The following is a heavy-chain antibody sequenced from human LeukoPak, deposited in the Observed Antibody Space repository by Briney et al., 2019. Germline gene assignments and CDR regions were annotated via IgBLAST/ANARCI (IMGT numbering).Heavy chain of an antibody. V-gene: IGHV4-34*01. CDR1: GGSFSGYY. J-gene: IGHJ4*02. CDR3: ARGGSYYDFWSGYFSFDY. Sequence: PSETLSLTCAVYGGSFSGYYWSWLRQPPGKGLEWIGEINHSGSTNYNPSLKSRITISVDTSKNQFSLKLSSVTAADTAVYYCARGGSYYDFWSGYFSFDYWGQGTLVTVSS. D-gene: IGHD3-3*01. CDR2: INHSGST.